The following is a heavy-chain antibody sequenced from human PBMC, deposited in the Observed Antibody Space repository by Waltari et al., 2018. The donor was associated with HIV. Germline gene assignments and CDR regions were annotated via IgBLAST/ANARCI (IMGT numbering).Heavy chain of an antibody. CDR2: IYSVGST. CDR1: GFTVSSNY. V-gene: IGHV3-53*01. J-gene: IGHJ6*02. D-gene: IGHD6-6*01. CDR3: AADRQSASYV. Sequence: EVQLVESGGGLIQPGGSLRLSCAASGFTVSSNYMSWVRQAPGKGLEWVSVIYSVGSTYYADSVKGRFTISRANSKNTLYRQMNSLRAEDTAVYYCAADRQSASYVWGQGTTVTVSS.